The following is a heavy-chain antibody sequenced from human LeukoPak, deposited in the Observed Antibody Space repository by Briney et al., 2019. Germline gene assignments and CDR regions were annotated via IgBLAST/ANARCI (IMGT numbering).Heavy chain of an antibody. Sequence: ASVTVSFKASGYTFTSYGISWVRQAPGQGLEWMGWISAYNGNTNYAQKLQGRVTMTTDTSTSTAYMELRSLRSDDPAVYYCARVGNYSGYDFGYYYYMDVWGKGTTVTVSS. J-gene: IGHJ6*03. CDR1: GYTFTSYG. CDR3: ARVGNYSGYDFGYYYYMDV. D-gene: IGHD5-12*01. V-gene: IGHV1-18*01. CDR2: ISAYNGNT.